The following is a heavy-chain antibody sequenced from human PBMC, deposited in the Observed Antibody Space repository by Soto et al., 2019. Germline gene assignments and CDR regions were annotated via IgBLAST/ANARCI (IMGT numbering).Heavy chain of an antibody. Sequence: SETLCLTCTVSGGSISSYYWSWIRQPPGKGLEWIGYIYYSRSTNYNPSLKSRVTISVDTSKNQLSLKLSSVTAADTAVYYCARRYGGTFDYWGQGTLVTVSS. V-gene: IGHV4-59*08. CDR2: IYYSRST. J-gene: IGHJ4*02. CDR3: ARRYGGTFDY. D-gene: IGHD2-15*01. CDR1: GGSISSYY.